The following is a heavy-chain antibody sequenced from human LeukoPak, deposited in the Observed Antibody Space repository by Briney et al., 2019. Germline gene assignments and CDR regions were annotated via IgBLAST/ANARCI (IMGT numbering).Heavy chain of an antibody. Sequence: PGGSLRLSCAASGFTFSSYWMSWVRQAPGKGLEWVANIKQDGSGKYYVDSVKGRFTISRDNAKNSLYLQMNSLRAEDTAVYYCARGGSVVVPAALRLFDYWGQGTLVTVSS. J-gene: IGHJ4*02. CDR2: IKQDGSGK. CDR1: GFTFSSYW. V-gene: IGHV3-7*03. CDR3: ARGGSVVVPAALRLFDY. D-gene: IGHD2-2*01.